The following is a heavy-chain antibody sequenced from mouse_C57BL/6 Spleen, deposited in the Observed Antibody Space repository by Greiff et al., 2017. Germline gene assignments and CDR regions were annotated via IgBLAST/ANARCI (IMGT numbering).Heavy chain of an antibody. D-gene: IGHD1-1*01. J-gene: IGHJ1*03. CDR1: GFTFSDDW. V-gene: IGHV6-6*01. Sequence: EVKLVESGGGLVQPGGSMKLSCAASGFTFSDDWMDWVRQSPEKGLEWVAEIRNKANNHATYYAESVKGRFTISRDDSKSSVYLQMNSLRAEDTGIYYCTRATVVATNFDVWGTGTTVTVSS. CDR3: TRATVVATNFDV. CDR2: IRNKANNHAT.